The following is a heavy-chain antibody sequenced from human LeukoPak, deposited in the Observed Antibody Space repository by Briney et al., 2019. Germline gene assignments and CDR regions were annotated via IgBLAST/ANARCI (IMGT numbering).Heavy chain of an antibody. CDR2: ISSSSGTI. D-gene: IGHD3-10*01. J-gene: IGHJ5*02. V-gene: IGHV3-48*02. CDR3: ARDRFHHTYYSGSGSSYFWFDP. CDR1: GFTFSTYG. Sequence: PGGSLRLSCTASGFTFSTYGMNWVRQAPGKGLEWVSYISSSSGTIYYADSVKGRFTISRDNAKNSLYLQMNSLRDEDTAVYYCARDRFHHTYYSGSGSSYFWFDPWSQGTLVTVSS.